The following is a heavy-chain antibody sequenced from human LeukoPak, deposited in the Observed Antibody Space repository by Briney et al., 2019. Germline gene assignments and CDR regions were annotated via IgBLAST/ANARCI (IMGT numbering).Heavy chain of an antibody. Sequence: PSETLSLTCAVSGYSISSGYYWGWIRQPPGKGLEWIGSIYHSGSTNYNPSLKSRVTISVDTSKNQFSLKLSSVTAADTAVYYCAREDTPYYMDVWGKGTTVTVSS. CDR2: IYHSGST. V-gene: IGHV4-38-2*02. D-gene: IGHD5-18*01. J-gene: IGHJ6*03. CDR3: AREDTPYYMDV. CDR1: GYSISSGYY.